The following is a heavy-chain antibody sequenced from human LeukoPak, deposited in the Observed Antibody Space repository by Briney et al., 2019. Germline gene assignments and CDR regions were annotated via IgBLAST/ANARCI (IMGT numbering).Heavy chain of an antibody. CDR3: TRDEKQTYFDTAANWSIFEY. CDR1: GFTLVDYA. J-gene: IGHJ4*02. Sequence: GGSLRLSCAGSGFTLVDYALSWVRQAPGKGLEWIGSIRSDAYGGSTQYAASVTGRFTISRDDSDNIVYLQMNSLQTDDTAVYYCTRDEKQTYFDTAANWSIFEYSCEGTLVTVSS. CDR2: IRSDAYGGST. V-gene: IGHV3-49*04. D-gene: IGHD3-22*01.